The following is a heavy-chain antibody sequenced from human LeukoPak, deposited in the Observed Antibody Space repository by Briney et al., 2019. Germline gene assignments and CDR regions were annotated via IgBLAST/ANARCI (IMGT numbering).Heavy chain of an antibody. CDR3: AKDQYDYVRGEFDY. CDR1: GFTFNDYG. Sequence: PGGSLRLSCAASGFTFNDYGMSWVRQAPGKGLEWVAVISYDGNDKHYADSVKGRFTISRDDSKNTLYLQMNSLRVEDTAVYYCAKDQYDYVRGEFDYWGQGTLVTVSS. J-gene: IGHJ4*02. D-gene: IGHD3-16*01. V-gene: IGHV3-30*18. CDR2: ISYDGNDK.